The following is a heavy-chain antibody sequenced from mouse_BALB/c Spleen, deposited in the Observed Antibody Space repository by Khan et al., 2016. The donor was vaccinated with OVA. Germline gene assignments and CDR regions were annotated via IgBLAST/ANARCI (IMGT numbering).Heavy chain of an antibody. D-gene: IGHD1-1*01. CDR1: GFNIKDTY. J-gene: IGHJ2*01. Sequence: VQLQQSGAELVKPGASVKLSCTLSGFNIKDTYMHWVKQRPEQGLEWIGRIDPANGNTKYDPKFQGKATITADTSSNTAYLQLSSLTSEDTAVYYCATYYNGSSRSFDYWGQGTTLTVSS. V-gene: IGHV14-3*02. CDR2: IDPANGNT. CDR3: ATYYNGSSRSFDY.